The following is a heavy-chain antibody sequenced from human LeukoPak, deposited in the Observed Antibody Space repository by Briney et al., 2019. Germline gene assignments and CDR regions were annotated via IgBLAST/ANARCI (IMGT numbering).Heavy chain of an antibody. CDR2: FDPEDGET. CDR1: GYTLTELS. CDR3: ATGVGGSGSSEGFDY. Sequence: ASVKVSCKVSGYTLTELSMHWVRQAPGKGLEWMGGFDPEDGETIYAQKFQGRVTMTEDTSTDTAYMELSSLRSEDTTVYYCATGVGGSGSSEGFDYWGEGTLVTVSS. D-gene: IGHD3-16*01. J-gene: IGHJ4*02. V-gene: IGHV1-24*01.